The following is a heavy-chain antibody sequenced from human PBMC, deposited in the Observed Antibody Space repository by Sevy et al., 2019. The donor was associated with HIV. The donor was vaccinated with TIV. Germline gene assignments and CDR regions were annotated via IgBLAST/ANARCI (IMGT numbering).Heavy chain of an antibody. CDR1: GYTFTSYA. D-gene: IGHD3-16*01. J-gene: IGHJ3*02. CDR3: ARGDYVGAFDI. Sequence: ASVKVSCKASGYTFTSYAMHWVRQAPGQRLEWMGWINTGNGHTKYSHRFQGRVTITRDTSASTAYMELSSLRSEDTAVYYCARGDYVGAFDIWGQGTMVTVSS. V-gene: IGHV1-3*04. CDR2: INTGNGHT.